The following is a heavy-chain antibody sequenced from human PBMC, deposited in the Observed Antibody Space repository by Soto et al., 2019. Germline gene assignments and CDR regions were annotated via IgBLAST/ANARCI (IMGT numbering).Heavy chain of an antibody. V-gene: IGHV1-69*02. D-gene: IGHD5-12*01. CDR1: GGTFSSYT. Sequence: QVQLVQSGAEVKKPGSSVKVSCKASGGTFSSYTISWVRQAPGQGLEWMGRIIPILGIANYAQKFQGRVTITEDTSTSTVYMEMGSLRSADTDVNYCASGGPVDIVAKVNYHHYGIDLWGQGTTVTVFS. CDR2: IIPILGIA. CDR3: ASGGPVDIVAKVNYHHYGIDL. J-gene: IGHJ6*02.